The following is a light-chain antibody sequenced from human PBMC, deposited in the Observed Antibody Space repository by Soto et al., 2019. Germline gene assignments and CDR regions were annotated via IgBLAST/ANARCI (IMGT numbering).Light chain of an antibody. CDR3: QQRRNWPSIT. J-gene: IGKJ5*01. CDR2: DAS. Sequence: EIVLTQSPATLSLSPGERATLSCRASQSVSSYLVWYQQKPGQAPRLLIYDASNRATGIPARFSGSGSETDFTLTISSLQPEDFAVYYCQQRRNWPSITFGQGTRMEIK. CDR1: QSVSSY. V-gene: IGKV3-11*01.